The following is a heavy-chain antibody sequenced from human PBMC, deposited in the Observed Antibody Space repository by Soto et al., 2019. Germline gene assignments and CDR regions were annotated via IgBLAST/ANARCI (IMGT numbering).Heavy chain of an antibody. D-gene: IGHD2-15*01. CDR3: ASDRCSGGSCYSGREDYYFDY. CDR2: IIPIFGTA. J-gene: IGHJ4*02. Sequence: QVQLVQSGAEVKKPGSSVKVSCKASVGTFSSYAISWVRQAPGQGLEWMGGIIPIFGTANYAQKFQGRVTITADESTSTAYMERSSLRSEDTAVYYCASDRCSGGSCYSGREDYYFDYWGQGTLVTVSS. CDR1: VGTFSSYA. V-gene: IGHV1-69*12.